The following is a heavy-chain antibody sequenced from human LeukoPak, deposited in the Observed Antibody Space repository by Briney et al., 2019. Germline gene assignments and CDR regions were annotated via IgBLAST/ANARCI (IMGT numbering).Heavy chain of an antibody. D-gene: IGHD1-14*01. CDR2: ISASNGNT. CDR3: ARDNGYKSVDY. Sequence: ASVKVSCKASGYTFSTYGISWLRQAPGQGLEWMGWISASNGNTNYAQKFQGRVTMTTDTSTSTLYMEVRSLSSDDTAVYYCARDNGYKSVDYWGQGTLVTVSS. J-gene: IGHJ4*02. V-gene: IGHV1-18*01. CDR1: GYTFSTYG.